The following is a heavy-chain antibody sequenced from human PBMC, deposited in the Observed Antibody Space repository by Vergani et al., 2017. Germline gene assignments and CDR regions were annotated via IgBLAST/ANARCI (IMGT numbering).Heavy chain of an antibody. J-gene: IGHJ5*02. CDR3: ARAPSYYYGSGIGXFDP. CDR2: ISSSSSYI. V-gene: IGHV3-21*01. D-gene: IGHD3-10*01. CDR1: GFTFSSYS. Sequence: EVQLVESGGGLVKPGGSLRLSCAASGFTFSSYSMNWVRQAPGKGLEWVSSISSSSSYIYYADSVKGRFTISRDNAKNSLYLQMNSLRAEDTAVYYCARAPSYYYGSGIGXFDPWGQGTLVTVSS.